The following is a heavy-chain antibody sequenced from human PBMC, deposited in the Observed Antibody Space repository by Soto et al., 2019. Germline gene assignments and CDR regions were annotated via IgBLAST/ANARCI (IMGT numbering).Heavy chain of an antibody. V-gene: IGHV3-9*01. D-gene: IGHD6-19*01. CDR1: GFTFDDYA. CDR2: LSWNSGTI. J-gene: IGHJ4*02. Sequence: EVQLVESGGGLVQPGKSLRLSCAASGFTFDDYAMHWVRQVPGKGLEWVSGLSWNSGTIDYADSVKGRFTISRDNAKNSLHLQMNSLNPEDTDFYYCEKAESSGWYYSLDYWGQGTLVTVSS. CDR3: EKAESSGWYYSLDY.